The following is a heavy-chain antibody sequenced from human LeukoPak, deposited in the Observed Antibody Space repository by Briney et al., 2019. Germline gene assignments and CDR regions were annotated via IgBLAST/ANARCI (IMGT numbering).Heavy chain of an antibody. V-gene: IGHV1-2*02. D-gene: IGHD3-10*01. J-gene: IGHJ4*02. CDR1: GYTFTYLY. CDR3: ARDGYGSGSSFSDY. CDR2: INPNNGAT. Sequence: GASVKVSCKASGYTFTYLYIHWVRQAPGQGLEWVGWINPNNGATNYAQKFQGRVTMTRDTSISTIYMEVSRLRSDDTAVYFCARDGYGSGSSFSDYWGQGTLVTVSS.